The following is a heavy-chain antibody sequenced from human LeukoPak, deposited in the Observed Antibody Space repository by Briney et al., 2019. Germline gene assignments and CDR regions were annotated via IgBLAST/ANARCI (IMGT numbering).Heavy chain of an antibody. Sequence: PSESLSLTCTVSGGSIGTYYWSWVRQSPGTGLEWIGYIYVTGTRYNPYLQSRVTISVDRSRNQFFLKMTSVTAADTAVYYCARHIGGGIEDMDVWGRGTKVTVSS. D-gene: IGHD3-16*02. CDR1: GGSIGTYY. CDR3: ARHIGGGIEDMDV. J-gene: IGHJ6*03. CDR2: IYVTGT. V-gene: IGHV4-59*08.